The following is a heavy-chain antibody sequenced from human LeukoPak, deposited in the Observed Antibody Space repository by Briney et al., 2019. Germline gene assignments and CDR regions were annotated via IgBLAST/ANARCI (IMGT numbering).Heavy chain of an antibody. Sequence: SETLSLTCPVYGGSFSGYYWSWIRQPPGKGLEWIGEINHSGSTNYNPSLKSRVTISVDTSKNQFSLKLSSVTAADTAVYYCARVTTRDSYWGQGTLVTVSS. CDR2: INHSGST. J-gene: IGHJ4*02. CDR1: GGSFSGYY. D-gene: IGHD4-17*01. CDR3: ARVTTRDSY. V-gene: IGHV4-34*01.